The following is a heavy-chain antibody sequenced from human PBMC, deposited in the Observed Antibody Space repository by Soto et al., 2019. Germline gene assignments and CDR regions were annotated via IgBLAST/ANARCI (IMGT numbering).Heavy chain of an antibody. V-gene: IGHV1-3*01. CDR2: INADNGDT. CDR1: GYSFTSYA. Sequence: QIQVVQSGAEVKKPGASVKVSCKTSGYSFTSYAMHWVRQAPGHRLEWLGWINADNGDTKYSQKFSGRVTITRDTSSNTAFMELSSLRSEDTDMYYCARELQGLYYVDFCGQGTLVTVSS. D-gene: IGHD3-10*01. J-gene: IGHJ4*02. CDR3: ARELQGLYYVDF.